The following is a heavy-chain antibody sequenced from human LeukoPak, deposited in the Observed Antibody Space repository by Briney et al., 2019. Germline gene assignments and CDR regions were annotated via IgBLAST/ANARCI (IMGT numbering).Heavy chain of an antibody. CDR3: ARLGARQMLEY. CDR2: IKQDGGQI. J-gene: IGHJ4*02. D-gene: IGHD4-17*01. Sequence: GGPLRLSGAASEFTFSSYWMSWFRQAPGKGREWVANIKQDGGQIYYLESVKGRFTVSRDNAKNSLYLQMNSLRAEGTAVYYCARLGARQMLEYWGQGTLVTVSS. V-gene: IGHV3-7*01. CDR1: EFTFSSYW.